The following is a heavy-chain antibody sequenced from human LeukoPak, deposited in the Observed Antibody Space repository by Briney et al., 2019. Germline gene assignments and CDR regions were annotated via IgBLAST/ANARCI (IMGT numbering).Heavy chain of an antibody. CDR3: AKDMEDYGGNSFDS. CDR1: GFTFDRFA. D-gene: IGHD4-23*01. J-gene: IGHJ4*02. V-gene: IGHV3-43*01. Sequence: PGGSLRLSCAASGFTFDRFAIHWVRQTPGKGLEWVSLMSWNGHSTYYADSVKGRFTVSRDNNKNSVYLEMKDLRIEDTALYYCAKDMEDYGGNSFDSWGEGTLVTVSS. CDR2: MSWNGHST.